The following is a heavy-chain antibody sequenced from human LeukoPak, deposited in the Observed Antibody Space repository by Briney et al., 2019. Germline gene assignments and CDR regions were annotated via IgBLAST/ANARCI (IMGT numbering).Heavy chain of an antibody. J-gene: IGHJ4*02. CDR1: PDSTTSNF. CDR2: IHRSGST. V-gene: IGHV4-4*02. Sequence: SETLSLTCTVSPDSTTSNFWSWVRQPPGKGVEWIGEIHRSGSTNYNPSLQSRVTISIDRSKNQIALELSSVTAADTAVYYCAREIVGGFNPGAYWGQGTLVTVSS. D-gene: IGHD1-14*01. CDR3: AREIVGGFNPGAY.